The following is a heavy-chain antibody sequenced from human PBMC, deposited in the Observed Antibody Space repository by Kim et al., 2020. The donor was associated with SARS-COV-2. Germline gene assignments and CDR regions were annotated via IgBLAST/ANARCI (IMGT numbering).Heavy chain of an antibody. CDR2: ISYDGSNK. CDR1: GFTFSRYG. J-gene: IGHJ6*02. CDR3: AKDGSKGYSYGWNYYYYGMDA. V-gene: IGHV3-30*18. D-gene: IGHD5-18*01. Sequence: GGSLRLSCAASGFTFSRYGMHWVRQAPGKGPEWVAVISYDGSNKNYADSVKGRFTISRDNSKNTLYLQMNSLRAEDTAVYYCAKDGSKGYSYGWNYYYYGMDAWGQGTTVTVSS.